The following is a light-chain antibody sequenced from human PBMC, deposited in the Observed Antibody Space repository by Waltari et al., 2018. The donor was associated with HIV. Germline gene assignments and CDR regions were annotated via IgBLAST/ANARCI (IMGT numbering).Light chain of an antibody. CDR3: NSYASTRTYV. V-gene: IGLV2-14*03. J-gene: IGLJ1*01. Sequence: QSALTQPASVSGSPGQSTTISCIGTSSAIGRYHSVSWYQQHPGKVPKLIIYDVTKRPPGVSDRFSGSKSGNTAALTISGLQADDEADYYCNSYASTRTYVFGTGTQVAVL. CDR2: DVT. CDR1: SSAIGRYHS.